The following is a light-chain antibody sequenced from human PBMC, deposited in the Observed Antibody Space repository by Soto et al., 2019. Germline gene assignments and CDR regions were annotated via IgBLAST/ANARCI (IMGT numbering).Light chain of an antibody. CDR1: SGHSSNA. V-gene: IGLV4-69*01. Sequence: QSVLTQSPSASASLGASVKLTCTLSSGHSSNAIAWHQQQPGKGPRFLMKVNSDGSHSKGDGIPDRFSGSSSGAERYLTISSLQSEDEADYYCQTWGTVGIFGGGTKVTVL. CDR3: QTWGTVGI. CDR2: VNSDGSH. J-gene: IGLJ2*01.